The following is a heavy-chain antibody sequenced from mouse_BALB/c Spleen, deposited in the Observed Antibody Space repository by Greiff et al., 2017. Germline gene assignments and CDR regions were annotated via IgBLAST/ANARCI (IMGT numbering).Heavy chain of an antibody. CDR3: ARNYYYAMDY. Sequence: EVQGVESGGGLVKPGGSLKLSCAASGFAFSSYDMSWVRQTPEKRLEWVAYISSGGGSTYYPDTVKGRFTISRDNAKNTLYLQMSSLKSEDTAMYYCARNYYYAMDYWGQGTSVTVSS. J-gene: IGHJ4*01. V-gene: IGHV5-12-1*01. CDR1: GFAFSSYD. CDR2: ISSGGGST.